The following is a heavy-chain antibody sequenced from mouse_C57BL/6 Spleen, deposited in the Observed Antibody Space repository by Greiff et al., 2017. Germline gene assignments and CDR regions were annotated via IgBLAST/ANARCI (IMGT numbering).Heavy chain of an antibody. Sequence: QVQLQQSGPGLVQPSQSLSITCTVSGFSLTSYGVHWVRQSPGKGLEWLGVIWSGGSTDYNAAFISRLSISKDNSKSQVFLKMISLQADDTSIYYCARSYYGRRVYAMDYWGQGTSVTVSS. J-gene: IGHJ4*01. V-gene: IGHV2-2*01. D-gene: IGHD2-1*01. CDR1: GFSLTSYG. CDR3: ARSYYGRRVYAMDY. CDR2: IWSGGST.